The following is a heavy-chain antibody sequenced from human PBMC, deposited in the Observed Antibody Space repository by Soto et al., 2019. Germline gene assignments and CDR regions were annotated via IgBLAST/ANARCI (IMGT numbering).Heavy chain of an antibody. D-gene: IGHD2-15*01. CDR3: SRDVVVGAKALNY. J-gene: IGHJ4*02. CDR2: IKEDGSEK. V-gene: IGHV3-7*01. CDR1: GFTFSNYW. Sequence: EVQLVESGGGLVQPGGSLRLSCAASGFTFSNYWMTWVRQAPGKGLEWVANIKEDGSEKHYVDSVKGRFTISRDNAKNSLYLQMNGLRVEDTAVYFCSRDVVVGAKALNYWGQGALVTVSS.